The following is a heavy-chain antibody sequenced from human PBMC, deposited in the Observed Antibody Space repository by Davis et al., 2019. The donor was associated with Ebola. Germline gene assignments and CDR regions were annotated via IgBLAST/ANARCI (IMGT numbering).Heavy chain of an antibody. V-gene: IGHV7-4-1*02. CDR1: GYTFTTYG. J-gene: IGHJ1*01. CDR3: ARVHGDSTLEYFQH. CDR2: INTKTGNL. D-gene: IGHD4-17*01. Sequence: ASVPVSCMASGYTFTTYGMNRVRQAPGPGLEWLGWINTKTGNLTYAQGLTGLFVFSLDTSVSTAYLQISSLKAEVTAVYYCARVHGDSTLEYFQHWGQGTLVTVSS.